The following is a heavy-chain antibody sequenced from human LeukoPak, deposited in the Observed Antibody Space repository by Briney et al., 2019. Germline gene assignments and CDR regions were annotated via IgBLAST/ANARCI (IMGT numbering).Heavy chain of an antibody. J-gene: IGHJ4*02. CDR3: ARVVYDILAGYYLDY. CDR2: INPDSGGT. V-gene: IGHV1-2*02. CDR1: GYTFTGYY. Sequence: ASVKVSCKASGYTFTGYYMHWVRQAPGQGLEWMGWINPDSGGTNYAQKFQGRVTMTRDTSISTAYMELSRLRSDDTAVYYCARVVYDILAGYYLDYWGQGTLVTVSS. D-gene: IGHD3-9*01.